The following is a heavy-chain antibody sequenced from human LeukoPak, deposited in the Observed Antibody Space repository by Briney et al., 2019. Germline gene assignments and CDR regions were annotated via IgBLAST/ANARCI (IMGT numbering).Heavy chain of an antibody. J-gene: IGHJ4*02. V-gene: IGHV1-2*06. Sequence: ASVKVSCKASGYTFTGYYMHWVRQAPGQGLEWMGRINPNSGCTNYAQKFQGRVTMTRDTSISTAYMELSRLRSDDTAVYYCARVSRVGYTDYWGQGTLVTVSS. CDR2: INPNSGCT. CDR1: GYTFTGYY. D-gene: IGHD5-18*01. CDR3: ARVSRVGYTDY.